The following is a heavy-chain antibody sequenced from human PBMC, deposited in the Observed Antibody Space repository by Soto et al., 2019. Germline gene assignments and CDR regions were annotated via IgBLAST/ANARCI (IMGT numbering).Heavy chain of an antibody. CDR1: GASVTSAGYY. V-gene: IGHV4-61*08. CDR2: VSSTGST. J-gene: IGHJ4*02. D-gene: IGHD2-2*02. Sequence: QLQESGPGLVRPSETLSLICTVSGASVTSAGYYWSWIRQPPGKGLEWIGYVSSTGSTIYNSALKSRVTMSLDMPKNQFSLRLDSLIAADTAVYYCARYCSNTNCYMLDYWGQGTLVTASS. CDR3: ARYCSNTNCYMLDY.